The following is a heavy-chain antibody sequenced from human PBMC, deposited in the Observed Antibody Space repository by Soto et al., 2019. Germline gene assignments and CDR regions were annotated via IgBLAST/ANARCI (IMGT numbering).Heavy chain of an antibody. CDR1: GGSISSSSYY. CDR3: ARQTGYYDSSGYFDY. CDR2: IYYSGST. V-gene: IGHV4-39*01. D-gene: IGHD3-22*01. J-gene: IGHJ4*02. Sequence: QLQLQESGPGLVKASETRSLTCTVSGGSISSSSYYWGWIRQPPGKGLEWIGSIYYSGSTYYNPSLKSRVTISVDTSKNQFSLKLSSVTAANTAVYYCARQTGYYDSSGYFDYWGQGTLVTVSS.